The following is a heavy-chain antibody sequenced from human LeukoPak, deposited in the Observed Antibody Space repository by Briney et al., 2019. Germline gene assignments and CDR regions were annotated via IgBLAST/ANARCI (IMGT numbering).Heavy chain of an antibody. D-gene: IGHD7-27*01. J-gene: IGHJ4*02. CDR2: IREDGTEK. CDR3: ARHVGISF. V-gene: IGHV3-7*01. CDR1: GFTFSGAW. Sequence: GGSLRLSCTASGFTFSGAWMTWVRQAPGKGLEWVANIREDGTEKNYVGSVKGRFTISRDNAKNSPFLQMSNLRDDDTAIYYCARHVGISFWGQGTLVTVSS.